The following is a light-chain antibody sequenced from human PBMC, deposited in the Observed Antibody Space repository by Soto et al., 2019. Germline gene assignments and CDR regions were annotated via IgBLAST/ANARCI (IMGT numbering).Light chain of an antibody. Sequence: EIVLTQSPGTLSLYPGERATLSCRASQSVSSSYLAWYQQKPGQAPRLLIYGASSRATGIPDRFSGSGSGTDFTLTISRLEPEDFAVYYCQQGLTFGGGTKVEIK. CDR3: QQGLT. J-gene: IGKJ4*01. CDR2: GAS. CDR1: QSVSSSY. V-gene: IGKV3-20*01.